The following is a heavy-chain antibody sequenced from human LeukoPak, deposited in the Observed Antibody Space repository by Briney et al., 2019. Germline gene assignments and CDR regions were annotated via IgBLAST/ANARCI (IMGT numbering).Heavy chain of an antibody. V-gene: IGHV3-21*06. Sequence: GGSLRLSCAASGFTFSRYSMNWVRQAPDKGLEWVSTLSSISHYIYYADSVEGRFTVSRDNANNLLYLQMNSLGAEDTAVYYCSRDVGRGPPEAFDIWGQGTMVTVSS. CDR2: LSSISHYI. CDR3: SRDVGRGPPEAFDI. CDR1: GFTFSRYS. J-gene: IGHJ3*02. D-gene: IGHD1-26*01.